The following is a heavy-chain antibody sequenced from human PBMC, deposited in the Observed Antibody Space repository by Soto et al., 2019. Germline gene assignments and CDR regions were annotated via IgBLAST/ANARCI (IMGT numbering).Heavy chain of an antibody. CDR2: ISYDGSNK. V-gene: IGHV3-30-3*01. Sequence: QVQLVESGGGVVQPGRSLRLSCAASGFTFSSYAMHWVRQAPGKGLEWVAVISYDGSNKYYADSVKGRFTISRDNSKNTLYLQMNRLRAEDTAVYYCARDKGLRFLEWLLRDWGQGTLVTVSS. CDR3: ARDKGLRFLEWLLRD. J-gene: IGHJ4*02. D-gene: IGHD3-3*01. CDR1: GFTFSSYA.